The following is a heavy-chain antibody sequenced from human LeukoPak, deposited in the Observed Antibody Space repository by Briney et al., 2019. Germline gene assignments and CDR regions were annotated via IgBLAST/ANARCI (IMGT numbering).Heavy chain of an antibody. CDR1: GCTFSSYA. D-gene: IGHD3-10*01. CDR2: LPARGDNT. CDR3: AKDGSSSWYYFDY. J-gene: IGHJ4*02. Sequence: PGGSLRLSCAASGCTFSSYAMIWVRQSPGKGLDWVSTLPARGDNTLYAASLTGRFTISRDNSKNTLYLQMNRQRAEDTAVYYCAKDGSSSWYYFDYWGQGTLVTVSS. V-gene: IGHV3-23*01.